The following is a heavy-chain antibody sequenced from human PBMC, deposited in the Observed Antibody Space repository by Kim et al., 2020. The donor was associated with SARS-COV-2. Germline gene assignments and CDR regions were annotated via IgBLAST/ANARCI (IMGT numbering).Heavy chain of an antibody. CDR1: GFTFSSYA. CDR2: ISYDGSNK. V-gene: IGHV3-30*04. D-gene: IGHD4-17*01. CDR3: ARAERVTTVTTF. Sequence: GGSLRLSCAASGFTFSSYAMHWVRQAPGKGLEWVAVISYDGSNKYYADSVKGRFTISRDNSKNTLYLQMNNLRAEDTAVYYCARAERVTTVTTFWGQGTLVTVSS. J-gene: IGHJ4*02.